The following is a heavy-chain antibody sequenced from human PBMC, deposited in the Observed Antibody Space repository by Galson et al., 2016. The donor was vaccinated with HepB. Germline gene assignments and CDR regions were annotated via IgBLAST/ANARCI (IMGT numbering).Heavy chain of an antibody. J-gene: IGHJ4*02. V-gene: IGHV3-23*01. Sequence: SLRLSCAASGFTFSSYAMSWVRQAPGKGLEWVSAISGSGGSTYYADSVKGRFTISRDNSKNTLYLQMNSLGAGDTAVYYCVRDKISSRAGDGDFFDYWGQGTLVTVSS. D-gene: IGHD2-2*01. CDR2: ISGSGGST. CDR1: GFTFSSYA. CDR3: VRDKISSRAGDGDFFDY.